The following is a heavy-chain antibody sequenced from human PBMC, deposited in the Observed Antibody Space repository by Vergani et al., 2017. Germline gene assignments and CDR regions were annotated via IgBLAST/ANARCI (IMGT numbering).Heavy chain of an antibody. Sequence: QVQLPESGPGLVKPSQTLSLTCTVSGGSISSGGYYWSWIRQHPGKGREWIGYIYYSGSTYYNPSLKSRVTISVDTSKNQFSLKLSSVTAADTAVYYCARDTTASENWFDPWGQGTLVTVSS. D-gene: IGHD6-25*01. CDR3: ARDTTASENWFDP. V-gene: IGHV4-31*03. CDR1: GGSISSGGYY. J-gene: IGHJ5*02. CDR2: IYYSGST.